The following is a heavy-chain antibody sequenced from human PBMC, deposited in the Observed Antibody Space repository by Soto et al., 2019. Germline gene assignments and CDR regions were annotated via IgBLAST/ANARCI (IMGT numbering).Heavy chain of an antibody. Sequence: QVQLQESGPGLVKPSETLSLTCGVSDGSVSTGNFYWSWIRHPPGKGLEWIGHIYYTGTTNYNPSLKSRVTISVDTSNNQFSLKVTSVTAADTAVYYCAREEKQLARYGGDFDYWGQGILVTVSS. CDR2: IYYTGTT. CDR3: AREEKQLARYGGDFDY. D-gene: IGHD6-13*01. J-gene: IGHJ4*02. V-gene: IGHV4-61*01. CDR1: DGSVSTGNFY.